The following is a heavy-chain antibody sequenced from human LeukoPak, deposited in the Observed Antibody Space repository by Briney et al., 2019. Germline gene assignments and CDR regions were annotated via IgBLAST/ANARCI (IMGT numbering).Heavy chain of an antibody. V-gene: IGHV3-30*02. CDR1: GFTFSSYG. Sequence: GGSLRLSCAASGFTFSSYGMHWVRQAPGKGLKWVAFIRYDGSNKYYADSVKGRFTISRDNSKNTLYLQMNSLRAEDTAVYYCAKPVLRFLEWCFDYWGQGTLVTVSS. CDR3: AKPVLRFLEWCFDY. D-gene: IGHD3-3*01. CDR2: IRYDGSNK. J-gene: IGHJ4*02.